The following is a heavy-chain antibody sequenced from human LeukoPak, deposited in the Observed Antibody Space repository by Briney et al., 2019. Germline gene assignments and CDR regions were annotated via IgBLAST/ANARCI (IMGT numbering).Heavy chain of an antibody. Sequence: PSETLSLTCTVSGGSISSSYWSWIRQPPGKGLEWIGSIYYSGSTDYNPSLKSRVTISVDMSESQFSLKLSSVTAADTAVYYCARLGYTSGWHGGLDYWGQGTLVTVSS. J-gene: IGHJ4*02. D-gene: IGHD6-19*01. CDR3: ARLGYTSGWHGGLDY. CDR1: GGSISSSY. V-gene: IGHV4-59*08. CDR2: IYYSGST.